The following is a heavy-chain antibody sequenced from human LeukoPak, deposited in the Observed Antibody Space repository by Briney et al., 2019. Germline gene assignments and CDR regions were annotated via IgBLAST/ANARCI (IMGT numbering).Heavy chain of an antibody. CDR3: ARDYCSGVTCYDGY. V-gene: IGHV3-7*04. J-gene: IGHJ4*02. CDR2: IKQDGSEQ. CDR1: GFTFSGYW. D-gene: IGHD2-15*01. Sequence: PGGSLRLSCTASGFTFSGYWMSWVRQAPGKGLEWLAHIKQDGSEQYYADSVRGRFTISRDNAKNSVYLQMNSLRGDDTAVYYCARDYCSGVTCYDGYWGQGTLVTVSS.